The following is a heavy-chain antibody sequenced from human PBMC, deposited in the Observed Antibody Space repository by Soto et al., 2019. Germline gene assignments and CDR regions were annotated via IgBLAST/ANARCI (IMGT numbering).Heavy chain of an antibody. D-gene: IGHD3-9*01. CDR3: MKERYYDMLTGYINYHYAMDV. Sequence: EVQLLESGGGLVQPGGSLRLSCAASGFTFSSYAMSWVRQAPGKGLEWVSGVSGSGDYTFYADSVKGRSTISRDNSKNPPELQMSILRAEDTAVYYCMKERYYDMLTGYINYHYAMDVWGQGTTVTVPS. CDR2: VSGSGDYT. V-gene: IGHV3-23*01. J-gene: IGHJ6*02. CDR1: GFTFSSYA.